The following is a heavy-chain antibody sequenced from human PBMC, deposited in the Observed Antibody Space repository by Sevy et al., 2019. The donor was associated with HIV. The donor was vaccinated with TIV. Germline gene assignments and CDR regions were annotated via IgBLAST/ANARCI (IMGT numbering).Heavy chain of an antibody. CDR2: IYPGDSDT. J-gene: IGHJ3*02. Sequence: GESLKISCKGSGYSFTSYWIGWVRQMPGKGLEWMGIIYPGDSDTRYSPSFQGQVTISADKSISTAYLQWSSLKASDTAMYYCARWSTYYDFWSGYDSRDAFDIWGQGTMVTVSS. CDR1: GYSFTSYW. CDR3: ARWSTYYDFWSGYDSRDAFDI. D-gene: IGHD3-3*01. V-gene: IGHV5-51*01.